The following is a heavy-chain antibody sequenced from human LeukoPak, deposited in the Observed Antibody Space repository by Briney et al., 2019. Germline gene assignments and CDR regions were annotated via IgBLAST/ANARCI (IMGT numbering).Heavy chain of an antibody. J-gene: IGHJ6*03. V-gene: IGHV4-59*01. CDR3: ARGITIFGVVTDYYMDV. Sequence: PSETLSLTCTVSGGSISSYYWSWIRQPPGKGLEWIGYIYYSGSTNYNPSLKSRVTISVDTSKNQFSLKLSSVTAADTAVYYCARGITIFGVVTDYYMDVWGKGTTVTVSS. CDR1: GGSISSYY. CDR2: IYYSGST. D-gene: IGHD3-3*01.